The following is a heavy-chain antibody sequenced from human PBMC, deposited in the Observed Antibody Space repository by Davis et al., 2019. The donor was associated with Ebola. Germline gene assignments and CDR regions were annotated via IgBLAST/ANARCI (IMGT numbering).Heavy chain of an antibody. J-gene: IGHJ5*02. Sequence: SETLSLTCTVSGGSISSSSYYWGWIRQPPGKGLEWIGSIYYSGSTYYNPCLKSRVTISVDTSKNQFSLKLSSVTAADTAVYYCARHAYSSSGGYNWFDPWGQGTLVTVSS. V-gene: IGHV4-39*01. CDR2: IYYSGST. CDR3: ARHAYSSSGGYNWFDP. CDR1: GGSISSSSYY. D-gene: IGHD6-13*01.